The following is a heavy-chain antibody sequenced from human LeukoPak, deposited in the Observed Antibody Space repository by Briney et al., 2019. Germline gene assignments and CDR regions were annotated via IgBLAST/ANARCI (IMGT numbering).Heavy chain of an antibody. D-gene: IGHD2-8*01. V-gene: IGHV3-30-3*01. CDR1: GFTFSSYA. CDR3: ARGRGPGGVYCTNGICYTGVYDY. J-gene: IGHJ4*02. CDR2: ISYDGSNK. Sequence: PGGSLRLSCAASGFTFSSYAMHWVRQAPGKGLEWVAVISYDGSNKYYADSVKGRFTISRDNSKNTLYLQMNSLRAEDTAVYYCARGRGPGGVYCTNGICYTGVYDYWGQGTLVTVSS.